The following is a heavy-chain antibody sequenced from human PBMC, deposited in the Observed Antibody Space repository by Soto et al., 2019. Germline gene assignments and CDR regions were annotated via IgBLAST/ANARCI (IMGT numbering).Heavy chain of an antibody. D-gene: IGHD2-15*01. CDR2: IIPILGIA. J-gene: IGHJ6*02. V-gene: IGHV1-69*02. CDR3: ARGSGGSSYYYYGMDV. CDR1: GGTFSSYT. Sequence: SVKVSCKASGGTFSSYTISWVRQAPGQGLEWMGRIIPILGIANYAQKFQGRVTITADKSTSTAYMELSSLRSEDTAVYYCARGSGGSSYYYYGMDVWGQGTTVTVSS.